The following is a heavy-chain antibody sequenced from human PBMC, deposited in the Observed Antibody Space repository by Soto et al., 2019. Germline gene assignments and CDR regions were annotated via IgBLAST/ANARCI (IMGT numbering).Heavy chain of an antibody. CDR2: ISPYSGNT. V-gene: IGHV1-18*01. Sequence: QVQLVQSGDEVRKPGSSVKVSCKASGYIFVNYGIAWVRQAPGQGLEWMGWISPYSGNTHYASKVQGRLTIXTXTPXSTAYMDLGSLTSGDTAVYYCAMVDNYVTPTPQDVWGQGTTVTVSS. D-gene: IGHD3-16*01. CDR1: GYIFVNYG. CDR3: AMVDNYVTPTPQDV. J-gene: IGHJ6*02.